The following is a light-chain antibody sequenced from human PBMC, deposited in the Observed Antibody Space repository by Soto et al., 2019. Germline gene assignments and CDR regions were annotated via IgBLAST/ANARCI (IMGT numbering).Light chain of an antibody. V-gene: IGLV2-14*01. J-gene: IGLJ1*01. CDR2: DVS. CDR1: TSDVGDYNL. Sequence: QSVQAQPASVSGSPGQSIAISCTGTTSDVGDYNLVSWYQQHPGKAPKLMIYDVSNRPSGISDRFSASKSGNTASLTISGLQAEDEADYYCSSYTSSNTLYVFGTGTKVTVL. CDR3: SSYTSSNTLYV.